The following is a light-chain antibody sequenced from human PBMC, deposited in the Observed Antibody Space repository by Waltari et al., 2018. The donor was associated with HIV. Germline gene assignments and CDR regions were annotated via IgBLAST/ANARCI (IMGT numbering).Light chain of an antibody. Sequence: DIQMTQSPSTLSASVGDRVTITCRASQSISSWLAWDHQKPGKAPKLLIYKASSLESGVPSRFSGSGSGTEFTLTISSLQPDDFATYYCQQYNSWTFGQGTKVEIK. CDR2: KAS. CDR3: QQYNSWT. J-gene: IGKJ1*01. V-gene: IGKV1-5*03. CDR1: QSISSW.